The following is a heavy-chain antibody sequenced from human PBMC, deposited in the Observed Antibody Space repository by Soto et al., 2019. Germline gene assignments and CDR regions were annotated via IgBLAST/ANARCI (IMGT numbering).Heavy chain of an antibody. Sequence: QVQLVESGGGLVKPGGSLRLSCAASGFTFSDNHMSWIRQAPGKGLEWISYISGGTTYTNYADSVKGRFTISRDNAKTSLYLQMNRLRAEDTAVYYCAKYYGSGDLYYDYWGQGTLVTVSS. D-gene: IGHD3-10*01. CDR2: ISGGTTYT. CDR1: GFTFSDNH. V-gene: IGHV3-11*05. J-gene: IGHJ4*02. CDR3: AKYYGSGDLYYDY.